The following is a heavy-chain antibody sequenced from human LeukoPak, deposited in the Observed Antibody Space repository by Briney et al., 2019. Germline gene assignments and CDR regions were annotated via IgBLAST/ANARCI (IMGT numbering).Heavy chain of an antibody. V-gene: IGHV3-30*03. CDR2: ISYDGSNK. CDR3: AIDIIAGDYVFDH. CDR1: GFSFITYG. D-gene: IGHD4-17*01. J-gene: IGHJ4*02. Sequence: PGRSLRLSCAASGFSFITYGMHWVRQAPGKGLEWVAVISYDGSNKYYADSVKGRFTISRDNSKNTLYLQMNSLRAEDTAVYYCAIDIIAGDYVFDHWGQGTLLTVSS.